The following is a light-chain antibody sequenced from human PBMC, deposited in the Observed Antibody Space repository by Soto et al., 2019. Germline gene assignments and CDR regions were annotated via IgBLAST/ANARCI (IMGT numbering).Light chain of an antibody. CDR2: GAS. J-gene: IGKJ5*01. CDR1: EIINSGY. CDR3: QQYGRSPP. V-gene: IGKV3-20*01. Sequence: ENLLTQSPDTLSLSAGERATLFCRASEIINSGYLAWYQQKPGRAPRLLIYGASKRATGIPDRFSGSESGTDFTLTINSLEPEDSAVYYCQQYGRSPPFGQGMRLDIK.